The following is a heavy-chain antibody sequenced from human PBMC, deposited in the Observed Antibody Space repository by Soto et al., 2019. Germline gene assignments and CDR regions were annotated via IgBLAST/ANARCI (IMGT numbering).Heavy chain of an antibody. D-gene: IGHD1-26*01. V-gene: IGHV4-59*08. J-gene: IGHJ4*02. CDR2: IYYSGST. CDR3: ASTYSGSYYRFDY. CDR1: GGSISSYY. Sequence: QVQLQESGPGLVKPSETLSLTCTVSGGSISSYYWSWIRQPPGKGLEWIGYIYYSGSTNYNPSLKGRVTRPVDTSKNQSSLKLSSLTAAYTAVYYCASTYSGSYYRFDYWGQGTLVTVSS.